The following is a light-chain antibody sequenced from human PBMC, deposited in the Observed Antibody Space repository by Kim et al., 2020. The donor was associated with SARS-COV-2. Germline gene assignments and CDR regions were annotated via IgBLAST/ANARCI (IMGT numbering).Light chain of an antibody. CDR3: QQRGKWPLT. CDR2: DAS. Sequence: LSPGERATLSCRASQSISTYLAWYQQKPGQAPRLLIYDASNRATGIPARFSGSGSGTDFTLAISSLEPEDFAVYYCQQRGKWPLTFGGGTKVDIK. V-gene: IGKV3-11*01. J-gene: IGKJ4*01. CDR1: QSISTY.